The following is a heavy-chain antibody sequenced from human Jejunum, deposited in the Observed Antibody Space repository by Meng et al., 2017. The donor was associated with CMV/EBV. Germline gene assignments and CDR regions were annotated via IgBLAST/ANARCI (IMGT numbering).Heavy chain of an antibody. J-gene: IGHJ4*02. CDR1: GFAFSSQF. CDR2: INSNGDTT. V-gene: IGHV3-74*01. CDR3: ASDLRYNWNHIDY. D-gene: IGHD1-14*01. Sequence: AASGFAFSSQFMHWVRQAPGKGLQWVSRINSNGDTTPYADSVKGRFTISRDNAKNTLYMQMNSLRAEDTAVYYCASDLRYNWNHIDYWGQGTLVTVSS.